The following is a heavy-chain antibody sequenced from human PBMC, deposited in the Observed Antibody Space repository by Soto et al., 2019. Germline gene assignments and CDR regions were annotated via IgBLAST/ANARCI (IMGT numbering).Heavy chain of an antibody. CDR2: ISGSGGST. Sequence: GGSLRLSCAASGFTFSSYAMSWVRQAPGKGLEWVSAISGSGGSTYYADSVKGRFTISRDNSKNTLYLQMNSLRAEDTAVYYCAKEKYYDSSGYYVFDYWGQGTLVTVSS. CDR1: GFTFSSYA. V-gene: IGHV3-23*01. J-gene: IGHJ4*02. CDR3: AKEKYYDSSGYYVFDY. D-gene: IGHD3-22*01.